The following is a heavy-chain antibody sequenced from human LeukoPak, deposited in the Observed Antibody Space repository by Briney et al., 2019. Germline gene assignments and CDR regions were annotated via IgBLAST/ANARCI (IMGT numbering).Heavy chain of an antibody. V-gene: IGHV4-59*01. CDR3: VRWQYCGGNCFFSAFDI. Sequence: PSETLSLTCTVSGGSISSSYWSWIRQSPGKGLGWIGYLHHSGNTNSSPPLKSRVTISVDTPKNQFSLNLNSVTAADTAMYYCVRWQYCGGNCFFSAFDIWGQGKMVTVSS. CDR2: LHHSGNT. CDR1: GGSISSSY. J-gene: IGHJ3*02. D-gene: IGHD2-21*01.